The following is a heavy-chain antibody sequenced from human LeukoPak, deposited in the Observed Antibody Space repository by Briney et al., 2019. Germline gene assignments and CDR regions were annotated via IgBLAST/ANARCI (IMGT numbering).Heavy chain of an antibody. CDR2: ISYDGSNK. CDR3: ARDSTVVTPGEEEAVFDY. V-gene: IGHV3-30-3*01. Sequence: QTGRSLRLSCAASGFTFSSYAMHWVRQAPGKGLEWVAVISYDGSNKYYADSVKGRFTISRDNSKNTLYLQMNSLRAEDTAVHYCARDSTVVTPGEEEAVFDYWGQGTLVTVSS. J-gene: IGHJ4*02. D-gene: IGHD4-23*01. CDR1: GFTFSSYA.